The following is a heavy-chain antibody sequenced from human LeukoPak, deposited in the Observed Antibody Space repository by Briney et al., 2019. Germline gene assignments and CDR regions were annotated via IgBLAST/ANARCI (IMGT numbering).Heavy chain of an antibody. CDR1: GGSISSGGYY. CDR3: TYTFGGNYYGPHY. D-gene: IGHD1-26*01. V-gene: IGHV4-39*01. Sequence: PSETLSLTCSVSGGSISSGGYYWGWIRQPPGKGLEWIGTIYYSGSTYYKPSLKSRVTISVDTSKNQFSPKLTSVTAADTAVYYCTYTFGGNYYGPHYWGQGTLVTVSS. J-gene: IGHJ4*02. CDR2: IYYSGST.